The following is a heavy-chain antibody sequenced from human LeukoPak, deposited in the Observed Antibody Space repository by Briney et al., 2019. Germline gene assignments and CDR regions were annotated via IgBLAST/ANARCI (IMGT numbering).Heavy chain of an antibody. J-gene: IGHJ6*02. CDR2: IIPILGIA. V-gene: IGHV1-69*04. CDR3: ARADYYDSSGYYFDYYGMDV. CDR1: GGTFSSYA. D-gene: IGHD3-22*01. Sequence: AASVTVSCKASGGTFSSYAISWVRQAPGQGLEWMGRIIPILGIANYAQKFQGRVTITADKSTSTAYMELSSLRSEDTAVYYCARADYYDSSGYYFDYYGMDVWGQGTTVTVSS.